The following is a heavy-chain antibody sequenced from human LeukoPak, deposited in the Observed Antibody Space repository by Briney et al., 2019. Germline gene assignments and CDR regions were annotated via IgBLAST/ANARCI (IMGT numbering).Heavy chain of an antibody. V-gene: IGHV3-23*01. J-gene: IGHJ4*02. CDR3: AKADFWSGSTPGY. Sequence: GGSLRLSCAASGFTFSSYAMSWVRQAPGKGLEWVSAISGSGGSTYYADSVKGRFTISRDNSKNTLYLQMNSLRAEDTAVYYRAKADFWSGSTPGYWGQGTLVTVSS. CDR2: ISGSGGST. CDR1: GFTFSSYA. D-gene: IGHD3-3*01.